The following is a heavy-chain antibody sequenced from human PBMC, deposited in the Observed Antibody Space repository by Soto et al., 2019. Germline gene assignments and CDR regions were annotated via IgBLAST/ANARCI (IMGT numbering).Heavy chain of an antibody. CDR2: TYYRSKWYN. D-gene: IGHD5-12*01. Sequence: SETLSLTCAISGDSVSSISAAWNWIRQSPSRGLEWLGRTYYRSKWYNDYAISVKSRITINPDTSKNQFSLQLDSVTPEDTAVYYCARESHSVYALSYGGQGTLVTVSS. CDR1: GDSVSSISAA. CDR3: ARESHSVYALSY. J-gene: IGHJ4*02. V-gene: IGHV6-1*01.